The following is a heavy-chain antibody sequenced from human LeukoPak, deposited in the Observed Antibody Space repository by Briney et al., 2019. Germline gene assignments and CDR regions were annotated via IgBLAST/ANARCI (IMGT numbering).Heavy chain of an antibody. CDR3: ARDNDVLLWFGEFSPRGEFDY. V-gene: IGHV4-39*07. Sequence: SETLSLTCTVSGGSIGSSTYYWGWIRQPPGQGLEWIGSIYYCGSTYYNPSLKSRVTISVDTSKNQFSLKLSSVTAADTAVYYCARDNDVLLWFGEFSPRGEFDYWGQGTLVTVSS. CDR1: GGSIGSSTYY. CDR2: IYYCGST. D-gene: IGHD3-10*01. J-gene: IGHJ4*02.